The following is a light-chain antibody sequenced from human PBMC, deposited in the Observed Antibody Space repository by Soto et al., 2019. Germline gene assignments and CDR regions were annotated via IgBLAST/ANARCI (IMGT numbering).Light chain of an antibody. CDR2: DAS. Sequence: EIVMTQSPATLSLSPGERATLSCRASQSVSSNLAWYQQKPGQAPRLLIYDASNRATGIPARFSGSGSGTDFTLTISSLEPEDFAIYYCQQRYNWPPLTFGQGTRLEI. CDR3: QQRYNWPPLT. V-gene: IGKV3-11*01. J-gene: IGKJ5*01. CDR1: QSVSSN.